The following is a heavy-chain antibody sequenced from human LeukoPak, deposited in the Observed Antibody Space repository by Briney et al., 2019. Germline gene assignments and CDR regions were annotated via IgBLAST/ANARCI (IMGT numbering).Heavy chain of an antibody. CDR2: IYASGDT. D-gene: IGHD4-17*01. V-gene: IGHV4-61*02. Sequence: PSQTLSLTCSVSGGSISSASYYWHWLRQPAGTGLGWIGRIYASGDTNYNPSLKSRVTISVDMSKNQFSLKLSSVTAADTAVYYCARHSTMVTTGSFDYWSQGTLVTVSS. CDR1: GGSISSASYY. J-gene: IGHJ4*02. CDR3: ARHSTMVTTGSFDY.